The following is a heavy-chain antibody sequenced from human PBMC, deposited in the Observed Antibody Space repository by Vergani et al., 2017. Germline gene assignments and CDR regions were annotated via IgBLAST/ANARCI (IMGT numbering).Heavy chain of an antibody. CDR1: GGTFRSFA. D-gene: IGHD3-22*01. Sequence: QVQLVQSGAEVKKPGSSVKVSCKASGGTFRSFAISWVRQAPGQGLDWFVGIIPIFGTANYAQKFPGRVTITADESTSTAYMELSRLRSEDTAVYYCASLYYYDSSGYYWGQGTLVTVSS. J-gene: IGHJ4*02. CDR3: ASLYYYDSSGYY. V-gene: IGHV1-69*01. CDR2: IIPIFGTA.